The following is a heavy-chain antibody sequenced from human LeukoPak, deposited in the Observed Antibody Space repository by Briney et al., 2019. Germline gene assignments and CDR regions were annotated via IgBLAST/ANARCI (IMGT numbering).Heavy chain of an antibody. CDR2: IYTSGST. CDR1: GGSISSGSYY. J-gene: IGHJ6*03. CDR3: ARAMEGGRQYYYYYMDV. D-gene: IGHD2-15*01. Sequence: TLSLTCTVSGGSISSGSYYWSWIRQPAGKGLEWIGRIYTSGSTNYNPSLKSRVTISVDTSKNQFSLKLSSVTAADTAVYYCARAMEGGRQYYYYYMDVWGKGTTVTISS. V-gene: IGHV4-61*02.